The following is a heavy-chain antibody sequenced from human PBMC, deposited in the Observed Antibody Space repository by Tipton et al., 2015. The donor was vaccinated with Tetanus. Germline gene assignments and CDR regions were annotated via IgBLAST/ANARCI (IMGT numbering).Heavy chain of an antibody. D-gene: IGHD6-13*01. CDR1: GFTFSSFA. Sequence: SLRLSCVTSGFTFSSFAMSWVRQAPGKGLEWVSYISSPGTTKYYADSVKGRFTVSRDNAKSSLNLQMNSLRDDDTAVYYCARQWDSAGLSAFDIWGQGTLVTVSS. CDR2: ISSPGTTK. V-gene: IGHV3-48*03. CDR3: ARQWDSAGLSAFDI. J-gene: IGHJ3*02.